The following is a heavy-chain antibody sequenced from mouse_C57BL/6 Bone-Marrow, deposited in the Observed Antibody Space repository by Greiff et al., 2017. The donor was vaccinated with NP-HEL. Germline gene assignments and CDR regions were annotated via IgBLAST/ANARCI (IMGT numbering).Heavy chain of an antibody. CDR2: INPYNGGT. D-gene: IGHD1-1*01. CDR3: ARRGLLFAY. CDR1: GYTFTDYY. J-gene: IGHJ3*01. V-gene: IGHV1-19*01. Sequence: EVQGVESGPVLVKPGASVKMSCKASGYTFTDYYMNWVKQSHGKSLEWIGVINPYNGGTSYNQKFKGKATLTVDKSSSTAYMELNSLTSEDSAVYYCARRGLLFAYWGQGTLVTVSA.